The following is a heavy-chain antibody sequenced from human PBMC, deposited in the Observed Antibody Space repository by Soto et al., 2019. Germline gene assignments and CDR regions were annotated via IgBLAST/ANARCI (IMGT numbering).Heavy chain of an antibody. V-gene: IGHV3-30*18. J-gene: IGHJ4*02. CDR2: ISYDGSNK. D-gene: IGHD3-9*01. CDR3: AKSGVLRYFDWLFIDY. CDR1: GFTFSSYG. Sequence: QVQLVESGGGVVQPGRSLRLSCAASGFTFSSYGMHWVRQAPGKGLEWVAVISYDGSNKYYADCVKGRFTISRDNSKNTLYLQMNSLRAEDTAVYYCAKSGVLRYFDWLFIDYWGQGTLVTVSS.